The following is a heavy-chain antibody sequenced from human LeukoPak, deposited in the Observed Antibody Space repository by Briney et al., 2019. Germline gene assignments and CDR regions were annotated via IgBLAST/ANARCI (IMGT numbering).Heavy chain of an antibody. V-gene: IGHV4-59*08. D-gene: IGHD6-19*01. CDR3: ARRIGARTSSGWVFDY. CDR1: GGSISSYY. J-gene: IGHJ4*02. Sequence: SETLSLTCSVSGGSISSYYWSWIRQPPGKRLERIGYFYYSGSTNYNPSLKSRVTISVDTSKNQFSLKLSSVTAADTAVYYCARRIGARTSSGWVFDYWGQGTLVTVSS. CDR2: FYYSGST.